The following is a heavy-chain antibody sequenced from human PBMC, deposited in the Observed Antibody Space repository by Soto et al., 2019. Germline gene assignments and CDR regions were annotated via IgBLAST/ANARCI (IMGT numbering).Heavy chain of an antibody. J-gene: IGHJ5*02. CDR2: IYYSGST. CDR1: GGSISSSSYF. D-gene: IGHD2-21*02. V-gene: IGHV4-39*01. CDR3: ARHPSDFWFDP. Sequence: QLQLQESGPGLVKPSETLSLTCSVSGGSISSSSYFWGWIRQPPGKGLEWIGSIYYSGSTYYSPSLKSRVTVSVDTAKNQCSLKLSSVTAADTAVYYCARHPSDFWFDPWGQGTLVTVSS.